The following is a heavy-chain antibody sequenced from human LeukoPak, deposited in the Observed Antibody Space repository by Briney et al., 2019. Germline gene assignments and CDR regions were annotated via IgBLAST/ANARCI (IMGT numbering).Heavy chain of an antibody. CDR3: ARDRTAVVVAATELDY. D-gene: IGHD2-15*01. J-gene: IGHJ4*02. CDR2: ISAYNGNT. Sequence: PRGSVKVSCKASGYTFTGYFMHWVRQAPGQGLEWMGWISAYNGNTNYAQKLQGRVTMTTDTSTSTAYMELRSLRSDGAAVYCCARDRTAVVVAATELDYWGQGTLVTVSS. V-gene: IGHV1-18*04. CDR1: GYTFTGYF.